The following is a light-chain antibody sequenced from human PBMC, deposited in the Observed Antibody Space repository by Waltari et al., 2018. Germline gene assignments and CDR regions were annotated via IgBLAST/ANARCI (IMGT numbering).Light chain of an antibody. CDR3: QQYYNTPLT. CDR1: ESVLYSPNNKNH. V-gene: IGKV4-1*01. CDR2: WAS. J-gene: IGKJ4*01. Sequence: DIVMTQSPESLAVSLGERATINCKSSESVLYSPNNKNHLAWYQQKPGQPPKLLIYWASTRKSGVPDRFSGSGSETDGTLTVSSLQAEDVALYYCQQYYNTPLTFGGGTKVEIK.